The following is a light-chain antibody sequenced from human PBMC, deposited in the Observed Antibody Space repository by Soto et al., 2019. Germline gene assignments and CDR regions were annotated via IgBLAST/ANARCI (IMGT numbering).Light chain of an antibody. CDR3: QKYNSAPYT. J-gene: IGKJ2*01. CDR1: QGFGNS. CDR2: SAS. V-gene: IGKV1-27*01. Sequence: DIQMTQSPSSLSASVGDRVTITCRASQGFGNSLAWLQQKAGSIPKLLIYSASTLQSGVPSRFSGSGSGTHFTLTISSLQPEDVATYYCQKYNSAPYTFGQGTKLEIK.